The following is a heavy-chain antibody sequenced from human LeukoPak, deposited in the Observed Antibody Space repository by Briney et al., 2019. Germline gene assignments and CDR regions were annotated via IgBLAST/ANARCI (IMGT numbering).Heavy chain of an antibody. CDR2: IYYSGST. Sequence: PSETLSLTCTVSGGSISSGDYYWSWIRQPPGKGLEWIGYIYYSGSTYYNPSLKSRVTISVDKSKNQFSLKLSSVTAADTAVYYCARGMGDSSSWYPFDYWGQGTLVTVSS. CDR1: GGSISSGDYY. V-gene: IGHV4-30-4*01. CDR3: ARGMGDSSSWYPFDY. D-gene: IGHD6-13*01. J-gene: IGHJ4*02.